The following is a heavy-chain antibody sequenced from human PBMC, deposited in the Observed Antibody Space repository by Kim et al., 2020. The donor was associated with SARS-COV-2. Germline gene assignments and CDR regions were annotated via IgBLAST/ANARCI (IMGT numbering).Heavy chain of an antibody. D-gene: IGHD5-18*01. V-gene: IGHV4-4*06. CDR3: ARSPMVDTAMGYYGMDV. Sequence: LKRRVAMSVDTSKNQFSLKLSSVTAADTAVYYCARSPMVDTAMGYYGMDVWGQGTTVTVSS. J-gene: IGHJ6*02.